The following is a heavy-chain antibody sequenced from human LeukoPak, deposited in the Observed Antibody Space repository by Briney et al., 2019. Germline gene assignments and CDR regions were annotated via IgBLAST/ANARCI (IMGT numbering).Heavy chain of an antibody. CDR3: ARAYGDYAFYYGMDV. CDR1: GGSISSDY. J-gene: IGHJ6*02. D-gene: IGHD4-17*01. CDR2: IYYSGST. V-gene: IGHV4-59*01. Sequence: SETLSLTCTVSGGSISSDYWSWIRQPPGKGLEWIGYIYYSGSTNYNPSLKSRVTISVDTSKNQFSLKLSSVTAADTAVYYCARAYGDYAFYYGMDVWGQGTTVTVSS.